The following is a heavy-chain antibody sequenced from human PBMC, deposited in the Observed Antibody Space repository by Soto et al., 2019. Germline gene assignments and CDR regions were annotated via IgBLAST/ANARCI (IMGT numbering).Heavy chain of an antibody. Sequence: LRLSCAASGFTFSSYGMHWVRQAPGKGLEWVAVIWYDGSSKYYADSVKGRFTISRDNSKNTLYLQMNSLRAEDTAVYYCAKAYCSGGSCPDYYLAVWGKGTTVTVSS. CDR3: AKAYCSGGSCPDYYLAV. V-gene: IGHV3-33*06. CDR1: GFTFSSYG. D-gene: IGHD2-15*01. CDR2: IWYDGSSK. J-gene: IGHJ6*03.